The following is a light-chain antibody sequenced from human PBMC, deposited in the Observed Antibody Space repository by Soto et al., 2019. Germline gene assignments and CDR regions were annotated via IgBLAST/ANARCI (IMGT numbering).Light chain of an antibody. CDR2: DVS. J-gene: IGKJ5*01. Sequence: EIVMTQYPARISLSPCDRVTLSCMAGQGVTTNFAWYQQKSGQSPRLLIYDVSTRATGVPARFSGTGSETDFTLTISGLQSEDSAVYFCQQYNNWPFSFGQGTRLEIK. CDR1: QGVTTN. CDR3: QQYNNWPFS. V-gene: IGKV3-15*01.